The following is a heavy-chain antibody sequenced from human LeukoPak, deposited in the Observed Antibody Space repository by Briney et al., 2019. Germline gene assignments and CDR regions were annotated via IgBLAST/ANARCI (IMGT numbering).Heavy chain of an antibody. CDR1: GGSISSYY. Sequence: SETLSLTCTVSGGSISSYYWSWIRQPPGKGLEWIGYIYHSGSTYYNPSLKSRVTISVDRSKNQFSLKLSSVTAADTAVYYCARTVDSSGYCLFDYWGQGTLVTVSS. J-gene: IGHJ4*02. CDR3: ARTVDSSGYCLFDY. V-gene: IGHV4-59*12. D-gene: IGHD3-22*01. CDR2: IYHSGST.